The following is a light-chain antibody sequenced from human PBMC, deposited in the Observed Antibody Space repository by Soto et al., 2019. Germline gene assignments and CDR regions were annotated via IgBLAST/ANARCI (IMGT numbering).Light chain of an antibody. Sequence: DIQMTQSPSSLSASVGDRVTITCQASQDISNYLNWYQQKPGKAPKLLIYDASNLETGVPSRFSGSGSGTDFTFTISSLQPEDIATYYCQHYDNLPPWTFGQGTKV. J-gene: IGKJ1*01. CDR1: QDISNY. CDR2: DAS. V-gene: IGKV1-33*01. CDR3: QHYDNLPPWT.